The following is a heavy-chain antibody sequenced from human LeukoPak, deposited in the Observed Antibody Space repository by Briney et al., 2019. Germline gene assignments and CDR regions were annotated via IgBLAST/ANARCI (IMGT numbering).Heavy chain of an antibody. CDR3: ARAAMVPYYFGY. CDR1: GFTVSSNY. D-gene: IGHD5-18*01. CDR2: IYSGGST. Sequence: GGSLRLSCAASGFTVSSNYMSWVRQAPGKGLEWVSVIYSGGSTYCADSVKGRFTISRDNSKNTLYLQMNSLRAGDTAVYYCARAAMVPYYFGYWGQGTLVTVSS. J-gene: IGHJ4*02. V-gene: IGHV3-66*01.